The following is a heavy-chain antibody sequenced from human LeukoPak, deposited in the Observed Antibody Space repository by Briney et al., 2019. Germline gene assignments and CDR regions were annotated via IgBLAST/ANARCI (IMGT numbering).Heavy chain of an antibody. D-gene: IGHD6-13*01. CDR1: GYTFTNYW. CDR2: IYPGGFDT. Sequence: GESLKISCKGFGYTFTNYWIAWVRQTPGKGLEWMGIIYPGGFDTRYSPSFQGQVTISADKSTSTAYLQWNSLKASDAAMYYCARRGGAAEWLDPWGQGTLVTVSS. CDR3: ARRGGAAEWLDP. J-gene: IGHJ5*02. V-gene: IGHV5-51*01.